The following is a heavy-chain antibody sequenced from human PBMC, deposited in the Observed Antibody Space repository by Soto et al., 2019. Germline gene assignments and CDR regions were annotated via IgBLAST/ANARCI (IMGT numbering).Heavy chain of an antibody. CDR1: GGSFSGYY. D-gene: IGHD3-3*01. V-gene: IGHV4-34*01. Sequence: PSETLSLTCAVYGGSFSGYYWSVIRQPPGKGLECVWEINHSGSINYNPSLQSRVTISVDTSKNQFSLKLSSVTAADTAVYYCARGSGITIFGVVTPANWLDPWGRGTLVT. J-gene: IGHJ5*02. CDR2: INHSGSI. CDR3: ARGSGITIFGVVTPANWLDP.